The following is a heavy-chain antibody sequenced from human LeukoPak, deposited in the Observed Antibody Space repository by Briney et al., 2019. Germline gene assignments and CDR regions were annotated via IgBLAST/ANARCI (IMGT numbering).Heavy chain of an antibody. V-gene: IGHV3-74*01. CDR1: GFTFSNHW. J-gene: IGHJ4*02. Sequence: TGGSLRLSCAASGFTFSNHWMHWVRQAPGKGLMWVSRINRGGSRTDYADSVKGRFTISRDDAENTLYLQLNSLRAEDTAVYFCARGGSDTAMAHDYWGQGTLVTVSS. CDR3: ARGGSDTAMAHDY. D-gene: IGHD5-18*01. CDR2: INRGGSRT.